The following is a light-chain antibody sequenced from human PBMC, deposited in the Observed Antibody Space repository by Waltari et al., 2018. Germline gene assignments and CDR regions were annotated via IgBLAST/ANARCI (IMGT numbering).Light chain of an antibody. Sequence: EIIMTQSPATLSVSPGERATLSCRASQSVRSNLAWYQQKPGQTPRLPLDGASTRATGVPARFSGSGSGTEFTLTISSLQSEDFAIYYCQQYYNWPPWTFGQGTKVEIK. CDR1: QSVRSN. J-gene: IGKJ1*01. CDR2: GAS. V-gene: IGKV3-15*01. CDR3: QQYYNWPPWT.